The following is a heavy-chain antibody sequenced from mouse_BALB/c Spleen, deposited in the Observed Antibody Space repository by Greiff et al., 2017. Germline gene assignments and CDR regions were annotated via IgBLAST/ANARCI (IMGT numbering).Heavy chain of an antibody. D-gene: IGHD1-2*01. CDR1: GYTFSSYW. Sequence: VMLVESGAELMKPGASVKISCKATGYTFSSYWIEWVKQRPGHGLEWIGEILPGSGSTNYNEKFKGKATFTADTSSNTAYMQLSSLTSEDSAVYYCARSYYGYGFDYWGQGTTLTVSS. CDR2: ILPGSGST. J-gene: IGHJ2*01. V-gene: IGHV1-9*01. CDR3: ARSYYGYGFDY.